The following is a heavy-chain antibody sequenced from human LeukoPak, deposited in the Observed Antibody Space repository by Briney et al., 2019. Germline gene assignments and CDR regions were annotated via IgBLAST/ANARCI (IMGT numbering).Heavy chain of an antibody. V-gene: IGHV4-59*01. D-gene: IGHD3-10*01. CDR2: IYYSGST. CDR3: ARQLLWFGELGGMDV. CDR1: GGSISSYY. Sequence: SETLSLTCTVSGGSISSYYWSWIRQPPGKGLEGIVYIYYSGSTNYNPSLKSRVTISVDTSKNQFSLKLSSVTAADTAVYYCARQLLWFGELGGMDVWGQGTTVIVSS. J-gene: IGHJ6*02.